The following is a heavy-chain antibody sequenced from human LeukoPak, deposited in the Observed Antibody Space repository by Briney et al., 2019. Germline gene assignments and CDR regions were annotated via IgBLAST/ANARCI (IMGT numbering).Heavy chain of an antibody. CDR1: GGSISNYY. Sequence: SETLSLTCTVSGGSISNYYWSWIRQPAGKGLDWIGRINTSGSTDYNPSLKSRVTMSVDTSKNQFSLNLRSLTAADTAVYYCARSRGTTLVTRFDYWGQGTLVTVSS. V-gene: IGHV4-4*07. D-gene: IGHD5-18*01. CDR3: ARSRGTTLVTRFDY. J-gene: IGHJ4*02. CDR2: INTSGST.